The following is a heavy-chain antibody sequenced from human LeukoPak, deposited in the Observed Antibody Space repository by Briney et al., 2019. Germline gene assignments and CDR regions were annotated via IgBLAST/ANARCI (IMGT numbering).Heavy chain of an antibody. Sequence: SETLSLTCAVYGGSFSGYYWSWIRQPPGKGLEWIGEINHSGSTNYNPSLKSRVTISVDTSKNQFSLKLSSVTATDTAVYYCARGSSGYYSLYYFDYWGQGTLVTVSS. J-gene: IGHJ4*02. D-gene: IGHD3-22*01. CDR1: GGSFSGYY. V-gene: IGHV4-34*01. CDR3: ARGSSGYYSLYYFDY. CDR2: INHSGST.